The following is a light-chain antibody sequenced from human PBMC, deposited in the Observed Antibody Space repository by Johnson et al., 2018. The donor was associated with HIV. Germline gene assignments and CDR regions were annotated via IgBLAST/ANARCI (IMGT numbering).Light chain of an antibody. J-gene: IGLJ1*01. CDR1: SSNIGNNY. CDR3: GTGDRSLSAPYV. V-gene: IGLV1-51*01. Sequence: HSVLTQPPSVSAAPGQKVTISCSGSSSNIGNNYVSWYQQLPGTAPKLLIYDNNKRPSGIPDRFSGSKSGTSATLGITGLQTGDEADYYCGTGDRSLSAPYVFGTGTKVTVL. CDR2: DNN.